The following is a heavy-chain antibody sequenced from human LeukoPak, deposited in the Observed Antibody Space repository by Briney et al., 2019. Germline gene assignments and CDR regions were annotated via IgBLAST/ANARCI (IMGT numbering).Heavy chain of an antibody. D-gene: IGHD2-21*01. V-gene: IGHV4-38-2*02. CDR2: IYHSGST. J-gene: IGHJ5*02. CDR1: GYSISSGYY. CDR3: ARVSDKPYSPWFDP. Sequence: PSETLSLTCTVSGYSISSGYYWGWIRQPPGKGLEWIGTIYHSGSTYYSPSLKSRVTISVDTSKIQFSLNLSSVTAADTAVYYCARVSDKPYSPWFDPWGQGTLVTVSS.